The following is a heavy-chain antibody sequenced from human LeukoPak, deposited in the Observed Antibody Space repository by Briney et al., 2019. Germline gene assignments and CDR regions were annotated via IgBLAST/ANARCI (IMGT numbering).Heavy chain of an antibody. CDR1: GFIFNTYS. CDR3: ARGTDGYNIDY. D-gene: IGHD5-24*01. Sequence: GGSLRLSCVASGFIFNTYSMNWVRQAPGKGLECVSSISSSRGSYIYYGDSVRGRFTVSRDNAKNLLYLQMNSLRVEDTAVYYCARGTDGYNIDYWGQGTVVTVSS. V-gene: IGHV3-21*06. CDR2: ISSSRGSYI. J-gene: IGHJ4*02.